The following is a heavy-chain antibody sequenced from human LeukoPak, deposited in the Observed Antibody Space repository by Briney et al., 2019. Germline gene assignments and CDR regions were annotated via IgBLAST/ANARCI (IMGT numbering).Heavy chain of an antibody. CDR3: ARPPPYNWNVAGVYYYYYYGMDV. Sequence: PGRSLRLSCAASGFTFSSYAMHWVRQAPGKGLEWVAVISYDGSNKYYADSVKGRITISRDNSKNTLYLQMNSLRAEDTAVYYCARPPPYNWNVAGVYYYYYYGMDVWGQGTTVTVSS. D-gene: IGHD1-1*01. V-gene: IGHV3-30-3*01. CDR2: ISYDGSNK. CDR1: GFTFSSYA. J-gene: IGHJ6*02.